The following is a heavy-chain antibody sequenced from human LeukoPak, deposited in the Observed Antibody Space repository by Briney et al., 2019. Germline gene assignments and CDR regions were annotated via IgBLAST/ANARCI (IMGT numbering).Heavy chain of an antibody. CDR2: LYYTGTT. D-gene: IGHD6-19*01. J-gene: IGHJ4*02. V-gene: IGHV4-39*01. CDR3: TRKQWLAPFDY. Sequence: PSETLSLTCTVSGASISSSTYYWDWIRQPPGKGLEWIGSLYYTGTTYYNPSLKGRVTISVDPSKNQFSLKLGSVTAADTAVYYCTRKQWLAPFDYWGQGTLVTVSS. CDR1: GASISSSTYY.